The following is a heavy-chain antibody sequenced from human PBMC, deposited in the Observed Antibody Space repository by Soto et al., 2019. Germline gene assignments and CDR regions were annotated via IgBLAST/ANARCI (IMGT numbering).Heavy chain of an antibody. CDR3: AREPSESYYLDIGY. V-gene: IGHV3-21*01. CDR2: ISSGSSDI. Sequence: GGSLRLSCAASGFTFSSYSMNWVRQAPGKGLEWVSSISSGSSDIYYADSVKGRFTISRDNAKNSLYLQMNSLRAEDTAVYYCAREPSESYYLDIGYWGQGTLVTVSS. CDR1: GFTFSSYS. D-gene: IGHD1-26*01. J-gene: IGHJ4*02.